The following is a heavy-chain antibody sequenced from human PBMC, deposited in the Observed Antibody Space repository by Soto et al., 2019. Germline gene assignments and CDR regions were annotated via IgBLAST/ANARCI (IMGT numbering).Heavy chain of an antibody. J-gene: IGHJ4*02. D-gene: IGHD3-10*01. CDR2: ISSDGSNK. CDR3: AKVRADYYYGSGPFDY. V-gene: IGHV3-30*18. CDR1: GFTFSSYG. Sequence: QVQLVESGGGVVQPGRSLRLSCAASGFTFSSYGMHWVRQAPGKGLEWVALISSDGSNKYYADSVKGRFTISRENSKNTLYLKMNTLRAEDTAVYYCAKVRADYYYGSGPFDYWGQGTLVTVSS.